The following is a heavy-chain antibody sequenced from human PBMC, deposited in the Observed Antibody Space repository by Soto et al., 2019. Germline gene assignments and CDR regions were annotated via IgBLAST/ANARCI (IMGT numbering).Heavy chain of an antibody. CDR2: IGTAGDT. D-gene: IGHD3-22*01. CDR1: GFTFSSYD. V-gene: IGHV3-13*01. Sequence: GGSLRLSCAASGFTFSSYDMHWVRQATGKGLEWVSAIGTAGDTYYPGSVKGRFTISRENAKNSLYLQMNSLRAEDTAVYYCARVMYYYDSSGLGRAYYFDYWGQGTLVTVSS. CDR3: ARVMYYYDSSGLGRAYYFDY. J-gene: IGHJ4*02.